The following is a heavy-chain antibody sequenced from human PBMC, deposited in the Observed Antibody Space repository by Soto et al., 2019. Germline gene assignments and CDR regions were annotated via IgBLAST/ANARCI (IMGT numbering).Heavy chain of an antibody. CDR1: GYAFSSYA. CDR3: ARDRGPSSGYYPYWFDP. D-gene: IGHD3-22*01. V-gene: IGHV1-3*01. J-gene: IGHJ5*02. CDR2: INAGNGNT. Sequence: ALVKVAGKAAGYAFSSYARHCQSNAHGQRLEWMGWINAGNGNTKYSQKFQARVTITADESTSTAYMELSSLRSEDTAVYYCARDRGPSSGYYPYWFDPWGQGTLVTVSS.